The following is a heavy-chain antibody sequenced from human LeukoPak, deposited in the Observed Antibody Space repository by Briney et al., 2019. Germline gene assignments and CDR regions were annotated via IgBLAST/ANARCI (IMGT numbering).Heavy chain of an antibody. CDR2: IYPSNSDT. V-gene: IGHV5-51*01. CDR3: ARSGSSWYFDY. D-gene: IGHD6-13*01. Sequence: GESLKISCKCSGYSFISYWIGWVGQMPGKGVEWMGCIYPSNSDTRYSPSFQVQSTISAAKSISTAYLQWSSLKASDKAMYYCARSGSSWYFDYWGEGTPVTVSS. CDR1: GYSFISYW. J-gene: IGHJ4*02.